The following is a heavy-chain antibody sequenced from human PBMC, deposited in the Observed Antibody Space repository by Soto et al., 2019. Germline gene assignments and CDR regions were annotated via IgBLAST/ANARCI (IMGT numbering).Heavy chain of an antibody. Sequence: PSETLSLTCTVSGGSVSSGDYYWSWIRQPPGKGLEWVAYIYYTGNTYYNPSLKSRVSMSVDTSQNQFSLKLTSVTAADTAVYYCARVTYYFDTSGGPRDSWGQGTLVTVSS. CDR2: IYYTGNT. V-gene: IGHV4-30-4*01. CDR1: GGSVSSGDYY. CDR3: ARVTYYFDTSGGPRDS. D-gene: IGHD3-22*01. J-gene: IGHJ4*02.